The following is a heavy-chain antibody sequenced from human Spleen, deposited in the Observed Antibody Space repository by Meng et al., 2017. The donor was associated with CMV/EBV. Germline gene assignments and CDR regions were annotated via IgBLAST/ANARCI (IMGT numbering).Heavy chain of an antibody. V-gene: IGHV1-18*01. CDR2: ISAYNGNT. J-gene: IGHJ3*02. CDR3: ARDHYYDSSGYSNAFDI. CDR1: GYTFRSYG. D-gene: IGHD3-22*01. Sequence: ASVKVSCKASGYTFRSYGVSWVRQAPGQGLEWMGWISAYNGNTKNAQKIQGRVTMTTDTSTSTAYMELRSLRSDDTAIYYCARDHYYDSSGYSNAFDIWGQGTMVTVSS.